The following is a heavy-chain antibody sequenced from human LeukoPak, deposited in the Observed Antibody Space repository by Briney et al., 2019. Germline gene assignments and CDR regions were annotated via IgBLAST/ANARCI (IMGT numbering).Heavy chain of an antibody. V-gene: IGHV3-33*01. CDR2: IWYDGSNK. CDR3: ARGLPLFDP. J-gene: IGHJ5*02. Sequence: QTGGSLRLSCAASGFTFSSYGMHWVRQAPGKGLEWVAVIWYDGSNKYYADSVKGRFTISRDNAKNSLYLQMNSLRAEDTSVYYCARGLPLFDPWGQGTLVTVSS. CDR1: GFTFSSYG.